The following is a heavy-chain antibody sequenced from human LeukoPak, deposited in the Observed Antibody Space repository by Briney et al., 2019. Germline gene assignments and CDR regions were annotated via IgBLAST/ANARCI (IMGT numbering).Heavy chain of an antibody. J-gene: IGHJ4*02. D-gene: IGHD3-16*01. Sequence: GGSLRLSCAGSGFTVSSNYINWVRQAPGTGLEWVSVIYSGGSTYYADSVKGRFTISRDNSKNTLYLQLNSLRAGDTAVYYCARGASFYFDYWGQGTLVTVSS. CDR3: ARGASFYFDY. V-gene: IGHV3-66*01. CDR1: GFTVSSNY. CDR2: IYSGGST.